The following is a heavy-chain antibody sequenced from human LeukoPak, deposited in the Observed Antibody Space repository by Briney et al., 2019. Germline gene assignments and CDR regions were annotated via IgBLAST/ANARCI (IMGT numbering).Heavy chain of an antibody. CDR3: AADRGGWSY. J-gene: IGHJ4*02. D-gene: IGHD6-19*01. CDR1: GFTFSSYA. Sequence: GGSLRLSCAASGFTFSSYAMSWVRQAPGEGLVWVSRITGDGTHILYADSVKGRFTMSRDNAKNTLYLLMNSLRAGDTAVYYCAADRGGWSYWGQGTLVTVSS. CDR2: ITGDGTHI. V-gene: IGHV3-74*01.